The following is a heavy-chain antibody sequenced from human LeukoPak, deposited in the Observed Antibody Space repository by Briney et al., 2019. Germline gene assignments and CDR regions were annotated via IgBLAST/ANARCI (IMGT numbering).Heavy chain of an antibody. J-gene: IGHJ6*02. CDR1: GGSFSGYY. CDR2: INHSGST. CDR3: ARLRASTVATINYYYYGMDV. D-gene: IGHD5-12*01. Sequence: SETLSLTCAVYGGSFSGYYWSWIRQPPGKGLEWIGEINHSGSTNYNPSLKSRVTISVDTSKNQFSLKLSSVTAADTAVYYCARLRASTVATINYYYYGMDVWGQGTTVTVSS. V-gene: IGHV4-34*01.